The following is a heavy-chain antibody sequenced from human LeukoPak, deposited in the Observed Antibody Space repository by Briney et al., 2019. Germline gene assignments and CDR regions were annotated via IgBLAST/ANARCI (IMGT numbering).Heavy chain of an antibody. J-gene: IGHJ4*02. CDR1: GDSVSSNSAA. CDR2: TYYRSRWYN. Sequence: SQTLSLTCAISGDSVSSNSAAWNWIRQSPSRGLEWLGRTYYRSRWYNDYTISVKSRISINPDTSKNQLSLQLESVTPEDTAVYYCARFDYGAPDYWGQGTLVTVSS. V-gene: IGHV6-1*01. CDR3: ARFDYGAPDY. D-gene: IGHD3-16*01.